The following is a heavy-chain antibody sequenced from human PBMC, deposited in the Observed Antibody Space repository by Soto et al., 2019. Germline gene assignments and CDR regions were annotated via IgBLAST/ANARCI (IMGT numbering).Heavy chain of an antibody. J-gene: IGHJ3*02. D-gene: IGHD3-22*01. CDR2: IKQDGSEK. Sequence: GGSLRLSCAASGFTFSSYWMSWVRQAPGKGLEWVANIKQDGSEKYYVDSVKGRFTISRDNAKNSLYLQMNSLRAEDTAVYYCARGYSTMIVVVKSDAIDIWGQGTMVTVS. CDR1: GFTFSSYW. CDR3: ARGYSTMIVVVKSDAIDI. V-gene: IGHV3-7*01.